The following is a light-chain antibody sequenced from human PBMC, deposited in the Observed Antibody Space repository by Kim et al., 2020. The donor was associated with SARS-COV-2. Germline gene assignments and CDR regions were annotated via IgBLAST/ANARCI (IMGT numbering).Light chain of an antibody. CDR3: TSYTSSSTVV. CDR2: DVS. V-gene: IGLV2-14*03. J-gene: IGLJ2*01. CDR1: STGVGGYNY. Sequence: GQSITIACTATSTGVGGYNYVSWYHQHPGRAPKLMIYDVSNRPSGVSNRFSGSKSGNTASLTISGLQAEDEADYYCTSYTSSSTVVFGGGTQLTVL.